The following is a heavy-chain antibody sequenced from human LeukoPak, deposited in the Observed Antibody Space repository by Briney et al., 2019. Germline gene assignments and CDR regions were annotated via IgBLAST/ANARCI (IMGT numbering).Heavy chain of an antibody. D-gene: IGHD3-10*01. Sequence: ASVKVSCKASGYTFTGYYMHWVRQAPGQGLEWMGWINPNSGGTNYAQKFQGWVTMTRDTSISTAYMELSRLRSDDTAVYYCARGGSLLWFGELLSSWGQGTLVTVSS. CDR1: GYTFTGYY. CDR2: INPNSGGT. V-gene: IGHV1-2*04. CDR3: ARGGSLLWFGELLSS. J-gene: IGHJ4*02.